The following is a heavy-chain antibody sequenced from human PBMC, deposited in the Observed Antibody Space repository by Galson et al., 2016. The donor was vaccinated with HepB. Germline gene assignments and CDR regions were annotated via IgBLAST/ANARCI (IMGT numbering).Heavy chain of an antibody. CDR2: IDPSDSYT. CDR1: GYSFSSNW. V-gene: IGHV5-10-1*01. Sequence: QSGAEVKKPGESLRISCPGSGYSFSSNWISWVRRMPGKGLAWMGRIDPSDSYTNYSPSFKGHVTISSDKSISTAYLQWSSLKASDTAMYYCARQREYSYGDVDYWGQGTLVTVSS. CDR3: ARQREYSYGDVDY. J-gene: IGHJ4*02. D-gene: IGHD5-18*01.